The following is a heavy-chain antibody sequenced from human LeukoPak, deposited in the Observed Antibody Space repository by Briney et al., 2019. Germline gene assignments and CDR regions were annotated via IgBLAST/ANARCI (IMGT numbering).Heavy chain of an antibody. CDR2: IIPIVGTA. CDR3: ARDQARFSEWLNAFDI. D-gene: IGHD3-3*01. Sequence: GASVKVSCKASGGTFSSYAISWVRQAPGQGLEWMGGIIPIVGTANYAQKFQGRVTITADESTSTAYMELSSLRSEDTAVYYCARDQARFSEWLNAFDIWGQGTMVTVSS. J-gene: IGHJ3*02. CDR1: GGTFSSYA. V-gene: IGHV1-69*01.